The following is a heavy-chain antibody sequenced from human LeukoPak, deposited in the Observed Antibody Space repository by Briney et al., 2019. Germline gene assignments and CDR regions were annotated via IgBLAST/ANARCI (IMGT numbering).Heavy chain of an antibody. CDR3: ARGRSSMVRGYYYYYMDV. Sequence: GESLKISCKGSGYTFTNYWIGWVRQMPGKGLEWMGIIYPGDSDTRYSPSFQGQVTISADKSISTAYLQWSSLKASDTAMYYCARGRSSMVRGYYYYYMDVWGKGTTVTISS. J-gene: IGHJ6*03. CDR2: IYPGDSDT. CDR1: GYTFTNYW. D-gene: IGHD3-10*01. V-gene: IGHV5-51*01.